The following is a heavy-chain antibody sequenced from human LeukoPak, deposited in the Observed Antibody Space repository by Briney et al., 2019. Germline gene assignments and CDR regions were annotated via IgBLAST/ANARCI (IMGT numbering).Heavy chain of an antibody. CDR2: IVVGSGNT. D-gene: IGHD7-27*01. CDR1: GFTFTSSA. V-gene: IGHV1-58*02. CDR3: TMWITKWGDAFDI. Sequence: TSVKVSCKASGFTFTSSAMQWVRQARGQRLEWIGWIVVGSGNTNYAQKFQERVTITRDMSTSTAYMELSSLRSEDTAVYYCTMWITKWGDAFDIWGQGTMVTVSS. J-gene: IGHJ3*02.